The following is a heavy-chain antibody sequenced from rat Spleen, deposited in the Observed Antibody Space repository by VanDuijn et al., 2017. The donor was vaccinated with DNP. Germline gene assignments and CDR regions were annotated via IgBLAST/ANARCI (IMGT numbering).Heavy chain of an antibody. D-gene: IGHD1-11*01. CDR3: VRSGGRYSTFDF. CDR1: GFSLTSYG. V-gene: IGHV2-16*01. CDR2: IWSGGST. Sequence: QVQLEESGPGLMQPSETLSLTCTVSGFSLTSYGVSWVRQPPGKGPEWIAAIWSGGSTDYNSTLKSRLSINRDTSKSQVLLKMNSLQTEDTAMYFCVRSGGRYSTFDFWGPGTMVTVSS. J-gene: IGHJ1*01.